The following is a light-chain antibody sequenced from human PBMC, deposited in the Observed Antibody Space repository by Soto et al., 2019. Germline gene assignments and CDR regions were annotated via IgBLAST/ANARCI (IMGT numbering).Light chain of an antibody. Sequence: VMTQSIATRSLSPRERATLFCRASQSISHSLAWYQQKPGHAHRLLIYGASTMATGVPARFSCSWSGTEFTLSISSLQSEDFAVYYCQQYNSWLLTFGGGTKVDIK. V-gene: IGKV3-15*01. J-gene: IGKJ4*01. CDR1: QSISHS. CDR3: QQYNSWLLT. CDR2: GAS.